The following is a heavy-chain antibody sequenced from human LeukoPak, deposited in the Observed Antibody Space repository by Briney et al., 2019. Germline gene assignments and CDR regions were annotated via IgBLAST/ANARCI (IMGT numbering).Heavy chain of an antibody. D-gene: IGHD4-17*01. CDR2: IFPGDSDI. CDR3: ARSSVTTTGGAFDY. J-gene: IGHJ4*02. Sequence: GESLKISCKASGYSFSTHWIGRVRQMPGKGLEWMGLIFPGDSDIRYSPSFQGQLTFSADTSINTAFLQWSSLMPSDTAIYYCARSSVTTTGGAFDYWGQGTLVTVSS. CDR1: GYSFSTHW. V-gene: IGHV5-51*01.